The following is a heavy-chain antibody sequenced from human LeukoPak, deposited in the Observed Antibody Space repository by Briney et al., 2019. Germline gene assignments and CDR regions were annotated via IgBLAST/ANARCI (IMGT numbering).Heavy chain of an antibody. J-gene: IGHJ3*02. CDR3: ARLEHSSGWLVDAFDI. CDR1: GYTFTSYY. D-gene: IGHD6-19*01. V-gene: IGHV1-46*01. Sequence: ASVKVSCKASGYTFTSYYMHWVRQAPGQGLEWMGIINPSGGSTSYAQKFQGRVTMTRDTSTSTVYMELSSLRSEDTAVYYCARLEHSSGWLVDAFDIRGQGTMVTVSS. CDR2: INPSGGST.